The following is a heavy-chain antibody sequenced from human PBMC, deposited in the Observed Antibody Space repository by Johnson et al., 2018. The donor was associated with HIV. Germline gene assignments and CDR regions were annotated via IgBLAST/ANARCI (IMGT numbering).Heavy chain of an antibody. CDR1: GFTFDDYA. CDR2: ISWNSGSI. Sequence: VQLVESGGGLVQPGRSLRLSCAASGFTFDDYAMHWVRQVPGKGLEWVSGISWNSGSIGYVDSVKGRFTISRDNAKNSLYLQMNSLRAEDTAVYYCARDALANWEEVDAFDIWGQGTMVTVSS. V-gene: IGHV3-9*01. CDR3: ARDALANWEEVDAFDI. J-gene: IGHJ3*02. D-gene: IGHD7-27*01.